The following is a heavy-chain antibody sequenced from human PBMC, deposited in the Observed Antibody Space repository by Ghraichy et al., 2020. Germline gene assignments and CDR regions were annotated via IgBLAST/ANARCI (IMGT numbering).Heavy chain of an antibody. Sequence: SETLSLTCTVSGGSISSYYWSWIRQPAGKGLEWIGRIYTSGSTNYNPSLKSRVTMSVDTSKNQFSLKLSSVTAADTAVYYCASGLLASTVYGMDVWGQGTTVTVSS. D-gene: IGHD3-10*01. V-gene: IGHV4-4*07. CDR3: ASGLLASTVYGMDV. J-gene: IGHJ6*02. CDR1: GGSISSYY. CDR2: IYTSGST.